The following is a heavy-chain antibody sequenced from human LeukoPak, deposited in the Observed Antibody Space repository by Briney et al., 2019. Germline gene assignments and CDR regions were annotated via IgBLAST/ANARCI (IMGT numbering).Heavy chain of an antibody. CDR1: GFTFTKYW. J-gene: IGHJ4*02. CDR3: AKDVRGGCSGDNCYY. D-gene: IGHD2-15*01. Sequence: GDSLRLSCAASGFTFTKYWMTWVRQAPGKGLEWVGNIKQDGSDKNYMDSVKGRFTISRDNTKNSVYLQMSSLRAEDTAVYYCAKDVRGGCSGDNCYYWGQGALVTVSS. V-gene: IGHV3-7*01. CDR2: IKQDGSDK.